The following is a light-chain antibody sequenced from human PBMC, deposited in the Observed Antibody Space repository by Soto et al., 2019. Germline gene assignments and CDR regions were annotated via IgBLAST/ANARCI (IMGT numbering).Light chain of an antibody. CDR3: QSYDTSLSVCV. J-gene: IGLJ3*02. V-gene: IGLV1-40*01. CDR2: DNT. Sequence: QSVLTQPPSVSGAPGQRVTISCTGSSSNIGAGYDVHWYQQLPGTAPKLLIYDNTNRPSGVPDRFSGSNSGASASLAITGLQAEDEADYYCQSYDTSLSVCVFGGGTKLTVL. CDR1: SSNIGAGYD.